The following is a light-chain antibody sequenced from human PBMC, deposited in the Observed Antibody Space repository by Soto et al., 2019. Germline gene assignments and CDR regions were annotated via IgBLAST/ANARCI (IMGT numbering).Light chain of an antibody. V-gene: IGKV3-11*01. CDR3: QQRTNWAWT. J-gene: IGKJ1*01. Sequence: EILLTQSPATLSLSPGERATLSCRASQSVSSYLAWYQQKPGQAPRLLIYDASNRATGIPARFSASGSGTDFTLTISSLEPEDFAVYYCQQRTNWAWTFGQGTKVDIK. CDR1: QSVSSY. CDR2: DAS.